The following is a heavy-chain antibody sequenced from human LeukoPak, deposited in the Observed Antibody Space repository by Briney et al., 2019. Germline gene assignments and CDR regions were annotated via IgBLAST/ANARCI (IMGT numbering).Heavy chain of an antibody. D-gene: IGHD3-10*01. CDR1: GFTFDDYG. Sequence: PGGSLRLSCAASGFTFDDYGMSWVRQAPGKGLEWVSGINWNGGSTGYADSVKGRFTISRDNAKNSLYLQMNSLRAEDTAVYYCARSPYYYGSGSHMDVWGKGTTVTISS. CDR3: ARSPYYYGSGSHMDV. J-gene: IGHJ6*03. CDR2: INWNGGST. V-gene: IGHV3-20*04.